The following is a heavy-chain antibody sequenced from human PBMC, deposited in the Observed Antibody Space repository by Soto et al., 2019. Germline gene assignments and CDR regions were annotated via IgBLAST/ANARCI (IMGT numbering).Heavy chain of an antibody. CDR1: GATFGNTA. Sequence: QVQLVQSGAEVKEPGSSVNVSCKTSGATFGNTAVTWVRQAPGQGLEWIGGIVPLFGTANYAQKFRGRVTITADESTSTAYMELSSLRTDDTAVYYCARDGDPRYSFWSGPLGGGRFDPWGQGTLVTVSS. CDR2: IVPLFGTA. CDR3: ARDGDPRYSFWSGPLGGGRFDP. V-gene: IGHV1-69*12. J-gene: IGHJ5*02. D-gene: IGHD3-3*01.